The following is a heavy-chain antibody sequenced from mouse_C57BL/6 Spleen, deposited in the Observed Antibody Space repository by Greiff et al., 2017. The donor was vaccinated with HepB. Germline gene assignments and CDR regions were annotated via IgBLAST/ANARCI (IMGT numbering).Heavy chain of an antibody. J-gene: IGHJ3*01. CDR2: IYPRSGNT. Sequence: QVQLQQSGAELARPGASVKLSCKASGYTFTSYGISWVKQRTGQGLEWIGEIYPRSGNTYYNEKFKGKATLTADKSSSTAYMELRSLTSEDSAVYFCASSTMGGTGFAYWGQGTLVTVSA. D-gene: IGHD2-1*01. V-gene: IGHV1-81*01. CDR1: GYTFTSYG. CDR3: ASSTMGGTGFAY.